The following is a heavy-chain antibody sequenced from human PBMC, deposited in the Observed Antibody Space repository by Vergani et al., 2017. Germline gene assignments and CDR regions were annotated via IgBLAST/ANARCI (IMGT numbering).Heavy chain of an antibody. CDR2: IKNTGDST. CDR3: ARDSSSRGHYLVGPLDS. J-gene: IGHJ4*02. Sequence: EVQLLQSEGAVVQPGGSLRLSCVASGFTFSSHAMSWVRQGHGQGLEWVSSIKNTGDSTHYADSVKGRFTISRDNSKNTLYLQMNSLRAEDTGVYYCARDSSSRGHYLVGPLDSWGLGTLVTVSS. CDR1: GFTFSSHA. D-gene: IGHD6-6*01. V-gene: IGHV3-23*01.